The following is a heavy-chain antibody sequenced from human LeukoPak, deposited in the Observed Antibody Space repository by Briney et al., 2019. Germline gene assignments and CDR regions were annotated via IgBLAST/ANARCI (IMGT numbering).Heavy chain of an antibody. J-gene: IGHJ6*02. Sequence: GGSLRLCCAASGFIFNNYWMNWARQAPEKGLEWVASINHNGNVNYYVDSVKGRFTISRDNAKNSLYLQMSNLRAEDTAVYFCARGGGLDVWGQGATVTVSS. CDR3: ARGGGLDV. D-gene: IGHD3-16*01. CDR2: INHNGNVN. CDR1: GFIFNNYW. V-gene: IGHV3-7*03.